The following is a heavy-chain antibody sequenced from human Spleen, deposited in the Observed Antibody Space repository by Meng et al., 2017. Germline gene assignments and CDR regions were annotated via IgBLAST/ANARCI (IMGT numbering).Heavy chain of an antibody. V-gene: IGHV3-23*01. D-gene: IGHD3-9*01. CDR1: GFTFVSYA. CDR3: ARDTGPDILTGYYNPLPRAAFDI. CDR2: INGTCGRT. Sequence: GESLKISCAASGFTFVSYAMSWVRQAPGKGLGCVSVINGTCGRTYYADSVKGRFPISRDNSKNTLYLQMSSLRVEDTAVYYCARDTGPDILTGYYNPLPRAAFDIWGQGTMVTVSS. J-gene: IGHJ3*02.